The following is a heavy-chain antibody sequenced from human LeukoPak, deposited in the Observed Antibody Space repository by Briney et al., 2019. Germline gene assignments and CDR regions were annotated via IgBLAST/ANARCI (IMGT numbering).Heavy chain of an antibody. J-gene: IGHJ4*02. D-gene: IGHD6-13*01. Sequence: ASVKVSCKASGYTFSGYYMHWVRQAPGLGLEWMGWINPNSGGTHYAQKFQDRVTMTRDTSITTVYMEVSRLRSDDTAVYYCARGELLVRYYFDYWGQGTLVTVSS. CDR1: GYTFSGYY. CDR3: ARGELLVRYYFDY. V-gene: IGHV1-2*02. CDR2: INPNSGGT.